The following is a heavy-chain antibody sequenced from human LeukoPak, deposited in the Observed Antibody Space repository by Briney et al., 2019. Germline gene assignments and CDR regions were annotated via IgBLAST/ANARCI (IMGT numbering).Heavy chain of an antibody. J-gene: IGHJ4*02. V-gene: IGHV4-34*01. CDR3: ARGSTPLEVED. Sequence: SETLSLTCAVYGGSFSGYYWSWIRQPPGKGLEWIGEINHSGSTNYNPSLKSRVTISVDTSKNQFSLKLSSVTAADTAVYYCARGSTPLEVEDWGQGTLVPVSS. D-gene: IGHD2-21*01. CDR2: INHSGST. CDR1: GGSFSGYY.